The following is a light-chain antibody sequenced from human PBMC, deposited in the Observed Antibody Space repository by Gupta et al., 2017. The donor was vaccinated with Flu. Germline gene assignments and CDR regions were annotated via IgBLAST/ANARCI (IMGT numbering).Light chain of an antibody. V-gene: IGKV1-5*03. Sequence: GDRGTITCRASQSISSWLAWYQQKPGKAPKLLNYKTSIVGGGVPSKFSGSGSGTEVTLTNSNLQPDDFATYYCQQYNSHSWTFGQGTTVEIK. CDR1: QSISSW. CDR3: QQYNSHSWT. J-gene: IGKJ1*01. CDR2: KTS.